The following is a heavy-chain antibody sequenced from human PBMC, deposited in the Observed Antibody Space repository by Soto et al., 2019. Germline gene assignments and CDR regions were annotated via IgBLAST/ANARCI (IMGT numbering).Heavy chain of an antibody. CDR3: ARTLDYGHMDV. CDR1: GGSISSSNW. D-gene: IGHD3-16*01. V-gene: IGHV4-4*02. J-gene: IGHJ6*03. Sequence: PSETLSLTCAVSGGSISSSNWWSWVRQPPGKGLEWIGEIYHSGSTNYNPSLKSRLTISVDTSKNQFSLKLSSVTAADTAVYYCARTLDYGHMDVWGKGTTVTVSS. CDR2: IYHSGST.